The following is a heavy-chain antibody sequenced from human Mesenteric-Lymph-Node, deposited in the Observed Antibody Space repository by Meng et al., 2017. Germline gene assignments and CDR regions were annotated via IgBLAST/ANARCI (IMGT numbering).Heavy chain of an antibody. J-gene: IGHJ2*01. D-gene: IGHD2-2*01. CDR1: GFTFSSYS. CDR2: ISSSSSYI. V-gene: IGHV3-21*01. CDR3: ARDPGGEAAIGL. Sequence: EVQLVESGGGLVKPVGSLRLSCAASGFTFSSYSMNWVRQAPGKGPEWVSSISSSSSYIYYADSVKGRFTISRDNAKNSLYLQMNSLRAEDTALYYCARDPGGEAAIGLWGRGTLVTVSS.